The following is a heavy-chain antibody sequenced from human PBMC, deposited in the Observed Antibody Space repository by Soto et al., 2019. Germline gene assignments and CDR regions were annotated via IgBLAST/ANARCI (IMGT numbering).Heavy chain of an antibody. D-gene: IGHD6-19*01. CDR1: GYTFTSYY. Sequence: QVQLVQSGAEVKKPGASVKVSCKASGYTFTSYYMHWVRQAPGQGLEWMGIINPSGGSTSYGQKFKGRVTMPKDTSTSPVYMELSSLRSEDTAVYFCTLGDSTGWSGYYYYYGMDVWGQGTTVTVSS. CDR3: TLGDSTGWSGYYYYYGMDV. V-gene: IGHV1-46*01. J-gene: IGHJ6*02. CDR2: INPSGGST.